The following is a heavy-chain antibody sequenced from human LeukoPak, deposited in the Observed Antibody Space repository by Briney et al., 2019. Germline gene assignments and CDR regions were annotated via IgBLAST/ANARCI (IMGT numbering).Heavy chain of an antibody. D-gene: IGHD6-6*01. J-gene: IGHJ4*02. CDR1: GFTFSSYA. Sequence: GGSLRLSCAASGFTFSSYAMHWVRQAPGKGLEWVAVIWYDGSHTYYVDSVKGRFTISRDNPKNTLYLQMNSLRAEDTAVYYCARDSLMSSSHLDYWGQGTLVTVSS. CDR2: IWYDGSHT. CDR3: ARDSLMSSSHLDY. V-gene: IGHV3-33*08.